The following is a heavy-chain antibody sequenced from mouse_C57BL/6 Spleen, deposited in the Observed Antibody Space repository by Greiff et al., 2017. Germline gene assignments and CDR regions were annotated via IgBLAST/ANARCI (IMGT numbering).Heavy chain of an antibody. J-gene: IGHJ1*03. V-gene: IGHV5-16*01. CDR3: ARGPLYYYGSEGYWYFDV. CDR1: GFTFSDYY. Sequence: EVKVVESEGGLVQPGSSMKLSCTASGFTFSDYYMAWVRQVPEKGLEWVANINYDGSSTYYLDSLKSRFIISRDNAKNILYLQMSSLKSEDTATYYCARGPLYYYGSEGYWYFDVWGTGTTVTVSS. D-gene: IGHD1-1*01. CDR2: INYDGSST.